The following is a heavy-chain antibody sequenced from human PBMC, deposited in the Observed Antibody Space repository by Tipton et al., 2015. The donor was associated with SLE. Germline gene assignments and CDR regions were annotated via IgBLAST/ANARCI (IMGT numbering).Heavy chain of an antibody. CDR3: ARRNSGYVPDY. CDR1: GDSINSHY. CDR2: IYPSGSI. Sequence: TLSLTCTVSGDSINSHYWSWIRQPAGKGLQWIGHIYPSGSINNNPPRKSQVTISVDTSKNQFSLELSSVTGADTAFYYSARRNSGYVPDYWRQGTLVTVSS. D-gene: IGHD5-12*01. V-gene: IGHV4-4*07. J-gene: IGHJ4*02.